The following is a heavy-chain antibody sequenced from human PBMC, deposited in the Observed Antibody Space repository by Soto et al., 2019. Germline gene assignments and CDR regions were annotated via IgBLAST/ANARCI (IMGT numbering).Heavy chain of an antibody. Sequence: PSETLSLTCTVSGGSVSSGSYYWSWIRQPPGKGLEWIGYIYYSGSTNYNPSLKSRVTISVDTSKNQFSLKLSSVTAADTAVYYCARETVSDGYSYGWYWFDPWGQGTLVTVS. J-gene: IGHJ5*02. D-gene: IGHD5-18*01. CDR1: GGSVSSGSYY. CDR3: ARETVSDGYSYGWYWFDP. V-gene: IGHV4-61*01. CDR2: IYYSGST.